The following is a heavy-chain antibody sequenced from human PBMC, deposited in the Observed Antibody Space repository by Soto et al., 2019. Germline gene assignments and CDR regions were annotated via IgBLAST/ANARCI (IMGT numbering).Heavy chain of an antibody. Sequence: QAQLVQSGAEVKKPGASVKVSCKASGYTFTGYDINWVRQATGQGLEWMGWMNPNSGNTGSAQNFQGRVTMTRDNSITTAYMELTSLREDDSAVYYCAGEKVGTTGIDFWGQGTLVTVSS. V-gene: IGHV1-8*01. CDR1: GYTFTGYD. CDR2: MNPNSGNT. D-gene: IGHD1-26*01. J-gene: IGHJ4*02. CDR3: AGEKVGTTGIDF.